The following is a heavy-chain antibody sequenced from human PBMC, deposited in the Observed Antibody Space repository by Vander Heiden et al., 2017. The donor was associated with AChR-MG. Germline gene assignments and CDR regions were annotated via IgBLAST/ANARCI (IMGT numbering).Heavy chain of an antibody. CDR2: IIPFFGTV. V-gene: IGHV1-69*06. CDR3: ARADDYVWGSYPHGMDV. J-gene: IGHJ6*02. D-gene: IGHD3-16*02. Sequence: QVQLVQSGAEVKKPGSSVKVSCKASGGTFSTSAITWVRQAPGQGLGWMGGIIPFFGTVNYAQKFQGRVTITADKSTSTAYMGLSSLRSEDTAVYYCARADDYVWGSYPHGMDVWGQGTTVIVSS. CDR1: GGTFSTSA.